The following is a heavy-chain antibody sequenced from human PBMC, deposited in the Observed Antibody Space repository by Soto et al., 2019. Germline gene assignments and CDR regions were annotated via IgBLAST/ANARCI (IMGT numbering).Heavy chain of an antibody. CDR3: ARDPGGDYGDSNYFDY. CDR1: GGTFSSYA. CDR2: IIPIFGTA. D-gene: IGHD4-17*01. Sequence: QVQLVQSGAEVKKPGSSVKVSCKASGGTFSSYAISWVRQAPGQGLEWMGGIIPIFGTANYAQKVQGRVTITADESTSTAYMELSSLRSEDTAVYYCARDPGGDYGDSNYFDYWGQGTLVTVSS. J-gene: IGHJ4*02. V-gene: IGHV1-69*01.